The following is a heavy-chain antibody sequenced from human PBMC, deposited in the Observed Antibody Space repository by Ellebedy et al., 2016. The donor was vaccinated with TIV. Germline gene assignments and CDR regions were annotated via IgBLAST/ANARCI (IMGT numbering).Heavy chain of an antibody. CDR3: ARAIHFDWLLPPAFDY. Sequence: MPGGSLRLSCVASGFTFSDYYMSWIRQAPGKGLEWIATIHYSGTTYYNPSLKSRVTISVDTSNNQVSLKLSSVTAADTAIYYCARAIHFDWLLPPAFDYWGQGTLVTVSS. V-gene: IGHV4-38-2*01. D-gene: IGHD3-9*01. J-gene: IGHJ4*02. CDR1: GFTFSDYY. CDR2: IHYSGTT.